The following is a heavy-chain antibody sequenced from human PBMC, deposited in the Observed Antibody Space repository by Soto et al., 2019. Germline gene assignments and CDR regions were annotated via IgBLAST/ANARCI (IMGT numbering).Heavy chain of an antibody. CDR3: ARLPTGWPNWVDP. J-gene: IGHJ5*02. D-gene: IGHD6-19*01. Sequence: QVRLQESGPGLVKPSETLSLTCTVSGASLSVGPYTLDWIRQSPERGIEWIGTISHIWTTYYNTSPGNRLTITLDTSKKQFSLKLTSVAAADTAVYYCARLPTGWPNWVDPWGQGTLVTVSS. CDR2: ISHIWTT. CDR1: GASLSVGPYT. V-gene: IGHV4-39*01.